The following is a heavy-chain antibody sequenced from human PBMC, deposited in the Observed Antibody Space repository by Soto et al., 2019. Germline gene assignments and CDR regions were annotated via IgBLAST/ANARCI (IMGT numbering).Heavy chain of an antibody. V-gene: IGHV4-59*01. Sequence: LSLTCTVSGGSISSYYWSWIRQPPGKGLEWLGYVYYTGNTNYNPSLKSRVTLSLDTSKNQFSLKLSSVSAADTAVYYCARGIHSRLYVLDYWGQGALVTVSS. CDR3: ARGIHSRLYVLDY. D-gene: IGHD2-2*02. CDR1: GGSISSYY. CDR2: VYYTGNT. J-gene: IGHJ4*02.